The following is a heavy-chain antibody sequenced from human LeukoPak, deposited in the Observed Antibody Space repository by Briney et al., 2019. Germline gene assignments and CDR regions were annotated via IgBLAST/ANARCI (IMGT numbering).Heavy chain of an antibody. J-gene: IGHJ3*02. D-gene: IGHD6-19*01. CDR1: GFTFSRYS. V-gene: IGHV3-21*01. CDR2: ISSSSSYI. CDR3: ARVVDSGWRSDAFDI. Sequence: GGSLRLSCAASGFTFSRYSMNWVRQAPGKGLEWVSSISSSSSYIYYADSLKGRFPISRDNAKNSLYLQMNSLRAEGTAVYYCARVVDSGWRSDAFDIWGQGTMVTVSS.